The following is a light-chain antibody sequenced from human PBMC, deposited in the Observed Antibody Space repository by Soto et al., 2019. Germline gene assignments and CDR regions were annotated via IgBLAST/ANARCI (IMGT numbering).Light chain of an antibody. Sequence: DIQMTQSPSTLSASVGDRVTIACRASQSIGTWLAWYQRKPGKAPNLLIYKVSGLESGVPSRFSGSGSGTEFTLTISSLQPDDVASYYCQHYSTYPYTFGQGTKGDI. V-gene: IGKV1-5*03. CDR3: QHYSTYPYT. CDR1: QSIGTW. CDR2: KVS. J-gene: IGKJ2*01.